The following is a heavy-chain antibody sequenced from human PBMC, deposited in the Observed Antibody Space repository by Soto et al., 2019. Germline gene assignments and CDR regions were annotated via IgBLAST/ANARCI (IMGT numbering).Heavy chain of an antibody. D-gene: IGHD2-21*01. J-gene: IGHJ4*02. Sequence: QVQLVESVGGVVQPGRSLRLSCAASGFTFSGYGMHWVRQAPGKRLQWVADISYDGNNKYYADSVKGRFTMSRDNSKNVLYLQMNSMSAEDTAGYYWGKDLIPLSHVSYFDYWAEGPLVTVSS. V-gene: IGHV3-30*18. CDR1: GFTFSGYG. CDR3: GKDLIPLSHVSYFDY. CDR2: ISYDGNNK.